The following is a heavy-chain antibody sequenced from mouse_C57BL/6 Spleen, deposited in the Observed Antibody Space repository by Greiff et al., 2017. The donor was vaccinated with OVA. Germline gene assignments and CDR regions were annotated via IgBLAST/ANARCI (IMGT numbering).Heavy chain of an antibody. CDR3: ARHAGNFDY. Sequence: EVQVVESGGDLVKPGGSLKLSCAASGFTFSSYGMSWVRQTPDKRLEWVATISSGGSYTYYPDSVKGRITISRDNAKNTLYLQMSSLKSEDTAMYYGARHAGNFDYWGQGTTLTVSS. V-gene: IGHV5-6*01. J-gene: IGHJ2*01. D-gene: IGHD1-1*02. CDR1: GFTFSSYG. CDR2: ISSGGSYT.